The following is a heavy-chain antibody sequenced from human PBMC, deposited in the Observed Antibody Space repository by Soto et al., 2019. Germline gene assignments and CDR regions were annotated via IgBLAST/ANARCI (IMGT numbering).Heavy chain of an antibody. CDR1: DGSLTEYH. Sequence: SETLSLTCVVYDGSLTEYHWSWVRQTPGKGLEWIGEVSHHGTSHYNPSLGSRVTISVDTSKNQFSLKLSSVTAADTAVYYCARQGYSYGWGRLFDYWGQGTLVTVSS. V-gene: IGHV4-34*01. CDR2: VSHHGTS. J-gene: IGHJ4*02. CDR3: ARQGYSYGWGRLFDY. D-gene: IGHD5-18*01.